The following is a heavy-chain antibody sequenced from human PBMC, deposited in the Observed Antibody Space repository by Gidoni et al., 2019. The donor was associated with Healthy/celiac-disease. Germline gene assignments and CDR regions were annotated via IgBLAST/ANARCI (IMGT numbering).Heavy chain of an antibody. CDR2: INPNSGGT. V-gene: IGHV1-2*02. J-gene: IGHJ5*02. CDR3: ARGWATVTTPGRFDP. D-gene: IGHD4-17*01. Sequence: QVQLVQSGAEVKKPGASVKVSCKASGYTFTGYYMHWVRQAPGQGLEWMGWINPNSGGTNYAQKFQGRVTMTRDTSISTAYMELSRLRSDDTAVYYCARGWATVTTPGRFDPWGQGTLVTVSS. CDR1: GYTFTGYY.